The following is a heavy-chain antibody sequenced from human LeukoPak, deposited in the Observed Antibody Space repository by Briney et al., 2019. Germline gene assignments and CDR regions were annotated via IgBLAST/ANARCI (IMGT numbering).Heavy chain of an antibody. CDR1: GGSISRYY. J-gene: IGHJ6*03. CDR2: IYYSGST. D-gene: IGHD2-2*01. CDR3: ARGREGSSTSSITRYYMDV. Sequence: SETLSLTCTVSGGSISRYYWSWIRQPPGKGLEWIGYIYYSGSTNYNPSLKSRVTISVDTSKNQFSLKLSSVTAADTAVYYCARGREGSSTSSITRYYMDVWGKGTTVTVSS. V-gene: IGHV4-59*01.